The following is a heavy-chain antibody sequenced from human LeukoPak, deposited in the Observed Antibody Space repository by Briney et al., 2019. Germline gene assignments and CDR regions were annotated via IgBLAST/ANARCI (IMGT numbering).Heavy chain of an antibody. D-gene: IGHD3-3*01. CDR1: GGSISSGSYY. V-gene: IGHV4-61*02. CDR3: ARDYYDFWSGYAFDI. CDR2: ICTSGST. J-gene: IGHJ3*02. Sequence: SETLSLTCTVSGGSISSGSYYWSWIRQPAGKGLEWIGRICTSGSTNYNPSLKSRVTISVDTSKNQFSLKLSSVTAADTAVHYCARDYYDFWSGYAFDIWGQGTMVTVSS.